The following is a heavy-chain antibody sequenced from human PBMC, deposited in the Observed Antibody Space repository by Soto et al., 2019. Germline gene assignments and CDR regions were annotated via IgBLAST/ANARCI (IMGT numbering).Heavy chain of an antibody. Sequence: VQLLESGGDLVQPGGSLRLSCAASGFTFSSYSMSWVRQAPGKGLEWVSSIRSSGDTTYYADSVKGRFTISRDNSKNTLYLQMNSLRAEDTAVYYCANLRVASSGRPPNLFDPWCQGTLVTVSS. CDR1: GFTFSSYS. V-gene: IGHV3-23*01. J-gene: IGHJ5*02. CDR3: ANLRVASSGRPPNLFDP. D-gene: IGHD2-15*01. CDR2: IRSSGDTT.